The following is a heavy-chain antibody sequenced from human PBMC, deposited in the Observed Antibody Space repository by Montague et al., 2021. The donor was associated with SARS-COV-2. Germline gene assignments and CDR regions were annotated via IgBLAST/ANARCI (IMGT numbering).Heavy chain of an antibody. CDR2: IYTSGST. D-gene: IGHD6-13*01. CDR3: ARQPPTWYINYYYYYGMDV. J-gene: IGHJ6*02. Sequence: TLSLTCTVSGGSISSGSYYWSWIRQPAGKGLGWIGRIYTSGSTNYNPSLKSRVTISVDTSKNQFSLKLSSVTAADTAVYYCARQPPTWYINYYYYYGMDVWGQGTTVTVSS. CDR1: GGSISSGSYY. V-gene: IGHV4-61*02.